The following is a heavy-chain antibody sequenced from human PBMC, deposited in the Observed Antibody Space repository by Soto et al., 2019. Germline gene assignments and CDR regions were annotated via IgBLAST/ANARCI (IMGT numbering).Heavy chain of an antibody. D-gene: IGHD3-16*01. V-gene: IGHV1-18*01. CDR3: AMVDVYVTPSPQDV. CDR1: GYSFTRYG. J-gene: IGHJ6*02. CDR2: INAYNGNT. Sequence: QVQLVQSGAEVKNPGASVNVSCKASGYSFTRYGIGWARQAPGQGLEWMGWINAYNGNTNYAQNLKGRLTMTTDTSTTTAYMELRSLRSNDTAIYYCAMVDVYVTPSPQDVWGQGTTVTVSS.